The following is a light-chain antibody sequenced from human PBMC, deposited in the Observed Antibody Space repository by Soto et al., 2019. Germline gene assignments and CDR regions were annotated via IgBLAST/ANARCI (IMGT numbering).Light chain of an antibody. CDR2: DAS. V-gene: IGKV3-20*01. CDR1: QSVRSNH. CDR3: QQYGSSPRT. J-gene: IGKJ2*01. Sequence: EMVLTQSPGTLSLSPGERATLSCRASQSVRSNHLAWYQQKPGQAPRLLIYDASSRATGIPDRFSGSGSGTDVTLSISRLEPEDFAVYYWQQYGSSPRTFGRGTKLEI.